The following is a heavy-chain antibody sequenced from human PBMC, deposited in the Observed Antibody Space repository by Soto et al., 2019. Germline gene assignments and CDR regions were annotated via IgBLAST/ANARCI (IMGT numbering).Heavy chain of an antibody. D-gene: IGHD5-12*01. Sequence: QVQLVQSGAEVKKPGSSVKVSCKASGGTFSSYAISWVRQAPGQGLEWMGGIIPIFGTANYAQKFQGRVTINADESTSKAYMELSSLRSEDTAVYYCARVTTKRNSGYDGYYYYGMDVWGQGTTVTVSS. V-gene: IGHV1-69*12. CDR3: ARVTTKRNSGYDGYYYYGMDV. CDR1: GGTFSSYA. CDR2: IIPIFGTA. J-gene: IGHJ6*02.